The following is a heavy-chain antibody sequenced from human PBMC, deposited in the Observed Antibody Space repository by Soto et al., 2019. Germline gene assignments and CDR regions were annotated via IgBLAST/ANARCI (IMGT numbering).Heavy chain of an antibody. J-gene: IGHJ4*01. CDR1: GGSVSSGSYY. D-gene: IGHD5-18*01. Sequence: SETLSLTCTVSGGSVSSGSYYWSWIRQPPGKGLEWIGYIYYSGSTNYNPSLKSRVTISVDTSKNQFSLKLSSVTAADTAVYYCARISGYSYGLPPYFDYWGHGTLVTVSS. CDR3: ARISGYSYGLPPYFDY. V-gene: IGHV4-61*01. CDR2: IYYSGST.